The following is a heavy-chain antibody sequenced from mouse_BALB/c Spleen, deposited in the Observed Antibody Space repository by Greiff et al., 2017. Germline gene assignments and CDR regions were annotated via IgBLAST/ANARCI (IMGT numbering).Heavy chain of an antibody. J-gene: IGHJ2*01. CDR1: GFTFSSFG. V-gene: IGHV5-17*02. Sequence: EVKVVESGGGLVQPGGSRKLSCAASGFTFSSFGMHWVRQAPEKGLEWVAYISSGSSTIYYADTVKGRFTISRDNPKNTLFLQMTSLRSEDTAMYYCARSGYYDYDGVDYWGQGTTLTVSS. D-gene: IGHD2-4*01. CDR3: ARSGYYDYDGVDY. CDR2: ISSGSSTI.